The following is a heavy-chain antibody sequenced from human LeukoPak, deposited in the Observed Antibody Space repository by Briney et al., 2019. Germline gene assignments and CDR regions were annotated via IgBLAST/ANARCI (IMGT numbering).Heavy chain of an antibody. Sequence: PSETLSLTCTVSGGSISSGNYYWNWIRQPAGKGLEWIGRIYTSGSTNYNPSLKSRVTISVDTSENQFSLKLSSVTAADTAVYYCAREGLNMVRGVIPKEAWGWFDPWGQGTLVTVSS. CDR1: GGSISSGNYY. CDR3: AREGLNMVRGVIPKEAWGWFDP. J-gene: IGHJ5*02. V-gene: IGHV4-61*02. CDR2: IYTSGST. D-gene: IGHD3-10*01.